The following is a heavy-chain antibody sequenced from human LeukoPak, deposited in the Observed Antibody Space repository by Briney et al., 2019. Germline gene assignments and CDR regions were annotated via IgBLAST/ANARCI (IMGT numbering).Heavy chain of an antibody. D-gene: IGHD3-22*01. CDR3: ARDRPYYYDSSGLGAALGY. CDR2: ISSSGSTI. CDR1: GFTFSDYY. V-gene: IGHV3-11*01. J-gene: IGHJ4*02. Sequence: PGGSLRLSCAASGFTFSDYYMSWIRQAPGKGLEWVSYISSSGSTIYYADSVKGRFTISRDNAKNSLYLQMNSLRAEDTAVYYCARDRPYYYDSSGLGAALGYWGQGTLVTVSS.